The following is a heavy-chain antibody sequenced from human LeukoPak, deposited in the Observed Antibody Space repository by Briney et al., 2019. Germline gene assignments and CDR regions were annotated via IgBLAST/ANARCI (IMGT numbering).Heavy chain of an antibody. V-gene: IGHV3-30-3*01. CDR3: AKGPYFYYGMDV. CDR2: ISYDGSNK. CDR1: GFTFSSYA. Sequence: GGSLRLFCAASGFTFSSYAMHWVRQAPGKGLEWVAVISYDGSNKYYADSVKGRFTISRDNRKNSLYLQMNSLRAEDTALYYCAKGPYFYYGMDVWGKGTTVTVSS. J-gene: IGHJ6*04.